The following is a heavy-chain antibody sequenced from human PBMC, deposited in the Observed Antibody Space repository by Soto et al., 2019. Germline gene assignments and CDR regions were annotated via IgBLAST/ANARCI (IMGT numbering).Heavy chain of an antibody. J-gene: IGHJ6*02. D-gene: IGHD3-3*01. CDR1: GGSISSSSYY. Sequence: PSETLSLTCTVSGGSISSSSYYWGWIRQPPGKGLEWIGSIYYSGSTYYNPSLKSRVTISVDTSKKQFSLKLSSVTAADTAVYYCALTPGGGEWLFYQAYYYYGMDVWGQGTTVTVSS. V-gene: IGHV4-39*01. CDR2: IYYSGST. CDR3: ALTPGGGEWLFYQAYYYYGMDV.